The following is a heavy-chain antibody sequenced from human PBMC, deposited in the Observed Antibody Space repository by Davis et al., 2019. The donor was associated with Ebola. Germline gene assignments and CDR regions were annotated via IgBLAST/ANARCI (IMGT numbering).Heavy chain of an antibody. CDR1: GFTFSSYG. CDR2: IRDDGSNK. CDR3: GKGSRSGYYSDY. V-gene: IGHV3-30*02. D-gene: IGHD3-22*01. J-gene: IGHJ4*02. Sequence: GESLKISCAASGFTFSSYGMYWVRRAPGKGLEWVTFIRDDGSNKNYADFVKGRFTVSRDNSKNTLYLQMNSLRPEDTAVYYCGKGSRSGYYSDYWGQGTLVTVSS.